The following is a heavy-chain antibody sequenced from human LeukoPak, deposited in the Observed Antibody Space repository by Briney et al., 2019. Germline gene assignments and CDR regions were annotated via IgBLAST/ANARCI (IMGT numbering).Heavy chain of an antibody. D-gene: IGHD4-11*01. V-gene: IGHV3-30*02. CDR1: GFTFSSYG. Sequence: PGGSLRLSCAASGFTFSSYGMHWVRQAPGKGLEWVAFIRYDGSNKYYADSVKGRLTISRDNSKNTLYLQMNSLRAEDTAVYYCAKTYYSNYYFDYWGQGTLVTVSS. CDR3: AKTYYSNYYFDY. J-gene: IGHJ4*02. CDR2: IRYDGSNK.